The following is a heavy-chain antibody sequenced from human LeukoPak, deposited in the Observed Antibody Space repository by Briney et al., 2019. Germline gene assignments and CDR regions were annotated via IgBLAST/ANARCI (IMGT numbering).Heavy chain of an antibody. J-gene: IGHJ4*02. Sequence: SETLSLTCAISVVSISSYYWSWIRQPPRKGLEWIGYIYYSGSTNYNPSLKSRVTISVDTSKNQFSLKLSSVTAADTAVYYCAGTTVTTLILGYWGQGTLVTVSS. CDR2: IYYSGST. D-gene: IGHD4-11*01. CDR1: VVSISSYY. V-gene: IGHV4-59*01. CDR3: AGTTVTTLILGY.